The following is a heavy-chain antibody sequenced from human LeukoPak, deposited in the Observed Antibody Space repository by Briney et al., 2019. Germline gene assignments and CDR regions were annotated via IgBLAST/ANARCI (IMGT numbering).Heavy chain of an antibody. CDR1: GFTFDDYA. V-gene: IGHV3-9*01. Sequence: GGSLRLSCAASGFTFDDYAMHWVRQAPGKGLEWVSGISWNSGSIGYADSVKGRFTISRDNAKNSLYLQMNSLRAEDTALYYCAKENIVATTSRYYYGMDVWGQGTTVTVSS. J-gene: IGHJ6*02. CDR2: ISWNSGSI. D-gene: IGHD5-12*01. CDR3: AKENIVATTSRYYYGMDV.